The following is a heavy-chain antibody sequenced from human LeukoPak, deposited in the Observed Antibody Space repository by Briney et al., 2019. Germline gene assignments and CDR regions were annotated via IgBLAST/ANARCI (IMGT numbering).Heavy chain of an antibody. Sequence: GGSLRLSYAASGFTFSSYSMNWVRQAPGKGLEWVSSISSSSSYIYYADSVKGRFTISRDNAKNSLYLQMNSLRAEDTAVYYCARELEYSSSWYDYWGQGTLVTVSS. CDR2: ISSSSSYI. CDR3: ARELEYSSSWYDY. CDR1: GFTFSSYS. V-gene: IGHV3-21*01. D-gene: IGHD6-13*01. J-gene: IGHJ4*02.